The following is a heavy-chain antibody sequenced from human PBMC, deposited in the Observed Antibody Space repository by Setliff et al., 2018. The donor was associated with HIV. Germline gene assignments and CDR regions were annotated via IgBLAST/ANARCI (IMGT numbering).Heavy chain of an antibody. D-gene: IGHD3-16*01. Sequence: SETLSLTCSVSGDSISSGSYYWCWIRLPAGKGLEWIGQIHTTGSTNYNPSLKSRVTISMDTSKNQFSLNLNSVTATDTAVYYCAKRTFGSGRLDPWGQGTLVAVSS. J-gene: IGHJ5*02. CDR1: GDSISSGSYY. CDR3: AKRTFGSGRLDP. V-gene: IGHV4-61*09. CDR2: IHTTGST.